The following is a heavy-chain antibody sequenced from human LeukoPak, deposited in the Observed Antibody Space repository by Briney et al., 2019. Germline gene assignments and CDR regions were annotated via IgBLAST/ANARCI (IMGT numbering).Heavy chain of an antibody. CDR2: ISSSSSNI. D-gene: IGHD3-9*01. CDR3: ARDEEAVIDDSLIGGYGDY. CDR1: GFTFSSYS. J-gene: IGHJ4*02. Sequence: GGSLRLSCAASGFTFSSYSMNWVRQAPGKGLEWVSSISSSSSNIYYADSVKGRFTISRDNAKNSLYLQMNSLRAEDTAVYYCARDEEAVIDDSLIGGYGDYWGQGTLVTVSS. V-gene: IGHV3-21*01.